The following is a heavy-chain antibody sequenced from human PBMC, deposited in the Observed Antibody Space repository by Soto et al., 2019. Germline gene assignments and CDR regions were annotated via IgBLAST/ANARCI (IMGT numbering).Heavy chain of an antibody. CDR3: ARGPVLRFLEWYYRDYYYGMDV. Sequence: GASVKVSCKASGYTFTSYDINWVRQATGQGLEWMGWVNPNSSNTGYAQKFQGRVTMTRNTSISTAYMELSSLRSEDTAVYYCARGPVLRFLEWYYRDYYYGMDVWGQGTTVTVSS. V-gene: IGHV1-8*01. D-gene: IGHD3-3*01. CDR1: GYTFTSYD. CDR2: VNPNSSNT. J-gene: IGHJ6*02.